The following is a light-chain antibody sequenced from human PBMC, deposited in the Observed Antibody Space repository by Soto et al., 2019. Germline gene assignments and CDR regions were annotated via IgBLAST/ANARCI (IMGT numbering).Light chain of an antibody. CDR1: QDISNY. V-gene: IGKV1-33*01. CDR3: QQYDNPPLT. J-gene: IGKJ3*01. CDR2: DAS. Sequence: DIQMTQSPSSLSASVGDRVTITCRASQDISNYLNWYQQKPGKAPKLLIYDASNLETGVPSRFSGSGSGTDFTFTISSLQPEDIATYYCQQYDNPPLTFGPGTKVDIK.